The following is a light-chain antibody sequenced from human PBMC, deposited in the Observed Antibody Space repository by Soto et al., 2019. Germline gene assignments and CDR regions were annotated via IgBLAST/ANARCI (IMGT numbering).Light chain of an antibody. J-gene: IGKJ5*01. CDR3: QQRSNWPPIT. V-gene: IGKV3-11*01. Sequence: DIVLTQSPATLSLTPGQGASLSCRASKSVGGDLVWYQQHPGQAPRLLIYDASNRATGIPPRFSGSGSGTDFTLTISSLDPEDFAFYYCQQRSNWPPITFGQGTRLEIK. CDR2: DAS. CDR1: KSVGGD.